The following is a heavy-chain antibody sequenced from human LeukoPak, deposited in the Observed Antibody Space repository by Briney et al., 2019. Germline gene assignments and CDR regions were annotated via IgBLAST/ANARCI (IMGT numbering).Heavy chain of an antibody. D-gene: IGHD3-22*01. CDR2: ISAYNGNT. V-gene: IGHV1-18*01. CDR1: GYTFTSYG. CDR3: ARDGFPLYDSSGYYQKPYYYYYMDV. J-gene: IGHJ6*03. Sequence: ASVKVSCKASGYTFTSYGISWVRQAPGQGLEWMGWISAYNGNTNYAQKLQGRVTMTTDTSTSTAYMELSSLRSEDTAVYYCARDGFPLYDSSGYYQKPYYYYYMDVWGKGTTVTVSS.